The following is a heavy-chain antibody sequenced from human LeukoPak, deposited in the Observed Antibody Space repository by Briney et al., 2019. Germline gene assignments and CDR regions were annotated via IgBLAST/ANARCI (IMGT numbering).Heavy chain of an antibody. Sequence: GGSLRLSCAASGFTFSAYNMNWVRRTPGKGLEWVSSITTSSSYMFYADSVRGRFTISRDNAENSLYLQMNSLRDEDTAVYYCARGRFDFDYWGQGTLVTVSS. CDR3: ARGRFDFDY. V-gene: IGHV3-21*01. CDR1: GFTFSAYN. D-gene: IGHD3-16*01. J-gene: IGHJ4*02. CDR2: ITTSSSYM.